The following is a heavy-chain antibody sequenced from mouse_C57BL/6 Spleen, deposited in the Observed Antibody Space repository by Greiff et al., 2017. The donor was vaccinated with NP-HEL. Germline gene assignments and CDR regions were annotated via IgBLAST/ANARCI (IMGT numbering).Heavy chain of an antibody. J-gene: IGHJ1*03. V-gene: IGHV5-9*01. CDR3: ARRYYGSSQGYFDV. D-gene: IGHD1-1*01. CDR1: GFTFSSYT. CDR2: ISGGGGNT. Sequence: EVQLVESGGGLVKPGGSLKLSCAASGFTFSSYTMSWVRQTPEKRLEWVATISGGGGNTYYPDSVKGRFTISRDNAKNTLYLQMSSLRSEDTALYYCARRYYGSSQGYFDVWGTGTTVTVSS.